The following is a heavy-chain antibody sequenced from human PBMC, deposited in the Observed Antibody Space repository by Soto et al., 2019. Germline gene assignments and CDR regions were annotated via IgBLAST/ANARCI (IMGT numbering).Heavy chain of an antibody. J-gene: IGHJ6*02. V-gene: IGHV4-59*11. CDR3: ARDGREASGMDV. CDR1: GGSISSHY. CDR2: IYYRGST. D-gene: IGHD1-26*01. Sequence: SETLSLTXTVSGGSISSHYWSWVRQAPGKGLEWIGHIYYRGSTTYNPSLRSRSTISVDTSNNQFSLKLNSVTTADTAVYYCARDGREASGMDVWGQGTKVTVSS.